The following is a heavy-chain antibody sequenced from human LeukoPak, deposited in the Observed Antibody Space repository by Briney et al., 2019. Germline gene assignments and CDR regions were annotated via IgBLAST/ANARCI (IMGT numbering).Heavy chain of an antibody. J-gene: IGHJ4*02. CDR3: ARDVLPPSNIAAAGTTWDY. CDR1: GFTFTGYY. D-gene: IGHD6-13*01. CDR2: INPNSGGT. Sequence: GGSLRLSCAASGFTFTGYYMHWVRQAPGQGLEWMGWINPNSGGTNYAQKFQGRVTMTRDTSISTAYMELSRLRSDDTAVYYCARDVLPPSNIAAAGTTWDYWGQGTLVTVSS. V-gene: IGHV1-2*02.